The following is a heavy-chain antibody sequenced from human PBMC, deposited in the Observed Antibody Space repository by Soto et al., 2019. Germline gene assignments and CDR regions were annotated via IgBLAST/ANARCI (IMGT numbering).Heavy chain of an antibody. D-gene: IGHD6-13*01. Sequence: PSETLSLTCTVSGGSISSYYWSWIRQPPGKGLEWIGYIYYSGSTNYNPSLKSRVTISVDTSKNQSSLKLSSVTAADTAVYYCARLSPSDSSSWFFDYWGQGTLVTVSS. V-gene: IGHV4-59*01. CDR1: GGSISSYY. CDR3: ARLSPSDSSSWFFDY. CDR2: IYYSGST. J-gene: IGHJ4*02.